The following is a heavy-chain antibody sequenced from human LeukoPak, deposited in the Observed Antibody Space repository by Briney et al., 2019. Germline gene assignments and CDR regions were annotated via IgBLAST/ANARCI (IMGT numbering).Heavy chain of an antibody. V-gene: IGHV3-30*18. CDR1: GFTFSSYG. Sequence: GGSLRLSCAASGFTFSSYGMHWVRQAPGKGLEWVAVISYDGSNKYYADSVKGRFTISRDNSKNTLYLQMNSLRAEDTAVYYCAKGGPSSGLFDYWGQGTLVTVSS. CDR3: AKGGPSSGLFDY. D-gene: IGHD2-15*01. J-gene: IGHJ4*02. CDR2: ISYDGSNK.